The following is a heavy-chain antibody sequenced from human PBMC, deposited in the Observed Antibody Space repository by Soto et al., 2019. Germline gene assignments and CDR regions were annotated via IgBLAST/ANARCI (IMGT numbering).Heavy chain of an antibody. V-gene: IGHV1-69*13. CDR1: GGSFGSSA. J-gene: IGHJ3*01. Sequence: SVKVSCKASGGSFGSSAISWVRQAPAQGLEWMGEIIPVFDKANYAQNFQGRLTITADEPTGTVFMQLSSLRSEDTAVYFCARLRRDWGDAFDLWGLGTLVTVS. CDR3: ARLRRDWGDAFDL. CDR2: IIPVFDKA. D-gene: IGHD3-16*01.